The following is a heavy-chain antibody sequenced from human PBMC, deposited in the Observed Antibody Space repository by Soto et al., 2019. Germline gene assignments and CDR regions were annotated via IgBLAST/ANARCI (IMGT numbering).Heavy chain of an antibody. Sequence: ETLSLTCTVSGGSISSYYWSWIRQPPGKGLEWIGYIYYSGSTNYNPSLKSRVTISVDTSKNQFSLKLSSVTAADTAVYYCARAGSSGYYYTSYWFDPWGQGTLVTVSS. J-gene: IGHJ5*02. CDR2: IYYSGST. CDR3: ARAGSSGYYYTSYWFDP. V-gene: IGHV4-59*01. D-gene: IGHD3-22*01. CDR1: GGSISSYY.